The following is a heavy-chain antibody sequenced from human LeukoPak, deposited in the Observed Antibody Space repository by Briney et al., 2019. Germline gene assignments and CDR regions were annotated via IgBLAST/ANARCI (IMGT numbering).Heavy chain of an antibody. D-gene: IGHD3-9*01. CDR2: IIPILNIA. V-gene: IGHV1-69*04. CDR1: GGTFSSYA. Sequence: ASVKVSCKASGGTFSSYALSWVRQAPGQGLEWMGRIIPILNIANYAQKFQGRVTITADKSTSTAYMELSSLRSEDTAVYYCARDYDLLTGYKDTWGQGTLVTVSS. CDR3: ARDYDLLTGYKDT. J-gene: IGHJ5*02.